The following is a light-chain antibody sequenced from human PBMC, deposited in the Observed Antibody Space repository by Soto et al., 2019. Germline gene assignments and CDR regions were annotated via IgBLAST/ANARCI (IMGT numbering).Light chain of an antibody. CDR3: QQYGSAPLT. CDR2: DAS. CDR1: QGVSSSS. J-gene: IGKJ4*01. V-gene: IGKV3-20*01. Sequence: EIVLTQSPGTLSLSPGERGTLSCRASQGVSSSSLAWYQQKPGQAPRLLMYDASSRATGIPDRFSGSGSGTDFTLTISRLEPEDFAVYFCQQYGSAPLTFGGGTKVDIK.